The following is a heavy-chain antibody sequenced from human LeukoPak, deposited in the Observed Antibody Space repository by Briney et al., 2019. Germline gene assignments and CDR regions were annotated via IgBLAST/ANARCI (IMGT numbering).Heavy chain of an antibody. CDR3: ARVAYGDYDTTVLDY. J-gene: IGHJ4*02. CDR2: IYYSGST. CDR1: GGSISSGGYY. V-gene: IGHV4-31*03. D-gene: IGHD4-17*01. Sequence: SQTLSLTCTVSGGSISSGGYYWSWIRQHPGKGLEWIGYIYYSGSTYYNPSLKSRVTISVDTSKNQFSLKLSSVTAADTAVYYCARVAYGDYDTTVLDYWGQGTQVTVSS.